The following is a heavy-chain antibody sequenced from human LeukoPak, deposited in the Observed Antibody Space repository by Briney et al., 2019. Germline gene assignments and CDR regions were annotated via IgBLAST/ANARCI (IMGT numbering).Heavy chain of an antibody. CDR1: GGSFSGYY. J-gene: IGHJ4*02. Sequence: SETLSLTCAVYGGSFSGYYWSWIRQHPGKGLEWIGYVYYSGSTYYNPSLKSRVTISVDTSKNQFSLKLSSVTAADTAVYYCARDSPYYYDSSGFDSWGQGTLVTVSS. CDR3: ARDSPYYYDSSGFDS. V-gene: IGHV4-31*11. CDR2: VYYSGST. D-gene: IGHD3-22*01.